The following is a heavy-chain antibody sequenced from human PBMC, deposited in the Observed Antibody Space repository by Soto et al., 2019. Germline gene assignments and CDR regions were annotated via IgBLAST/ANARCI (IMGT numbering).Heavy chain of an antibody. V-gene: IGHV3-7*05. Sequence: EVQLVESGGGLVQPGGSLRLSCAASGFTFSSYWMSWVRQAPGKGLEWVANIKQDGSEKYYVDSVKGRFTISRDNAKNSLYLQMNSLRAEDTAVYYCARDRYCSSTSCPANYYYYGMDVWGQGTTVTVSS. J-gene: IGHJ6*02. CDR3: ARDRYCSSTSCPANYYYYGMDV. CDR1: GFTFSSYW. CDR2: IKQDGSEK. D-gene: IGHD2-2*01.